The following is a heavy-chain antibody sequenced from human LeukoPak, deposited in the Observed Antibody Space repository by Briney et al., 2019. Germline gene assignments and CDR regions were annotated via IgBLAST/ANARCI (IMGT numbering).Heavy chain of an antibody. J-gene: IGHJ4*02. Sequence: GGSLRLPCAASGFTFSSYWMSWVRQAPGKGLEWVANIKQDGSEKYYVDSVKGRFTISRDNAKNSLYLQMNSLRAEDTAVYYCARVHSTFGVVMYYFDYWGQGTLVTVSS. CDR1: GFTFSSYW. V-gene: IGHV3-7*04. CDR2: IKQDGSEK. D-gene: IGHD3-3*01. CDR3: ARVHSTFGVVMYYFDY.